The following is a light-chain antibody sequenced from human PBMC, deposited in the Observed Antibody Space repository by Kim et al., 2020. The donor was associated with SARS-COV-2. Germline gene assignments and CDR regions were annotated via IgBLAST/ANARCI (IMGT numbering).Light chain of an antibody. CDR1: NIGSKS. V-gene: IGLV3-21*04. J-gene: IGLJ1*01. Sequence: SSELTQSPSVSVAPGKTARITCGGNNIGSKSVHWYQQKPGQAPVLVIYYDSDRPSGIPERFSGSNSGNTATLTISRFEAGDEADYYCQVWDSSSDHPVFGTGTKVTVL. CDR2: YDS. CDR3: QVWDSSSDHPV.